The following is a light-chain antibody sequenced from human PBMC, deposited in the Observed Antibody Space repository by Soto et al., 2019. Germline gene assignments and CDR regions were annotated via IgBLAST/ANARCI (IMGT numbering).Light chain of an antibody. CDR3: QQYNFSPPNT. J-gene: IGKJ4*01. CDR2: HAS. V-gene: IGKV3-15*01. Sequence: TQSPVTLSVSPGEGATLSCRASQSISSDLAWYQQKPGQAPRLLIYHASTRATGIPARFSGSGSGTEFTLTITSLQSEDSAVYYFQQYNFSPPNTFGGGTKVDI. CDR1: QSISSD.